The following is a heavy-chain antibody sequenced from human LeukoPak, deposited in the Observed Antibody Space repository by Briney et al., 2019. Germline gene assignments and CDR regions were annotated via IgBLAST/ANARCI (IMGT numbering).Heavy chain of an antibody. D-gene: IGHD3-10*01. Sequence: PGGSLRLSCTASGFTFSSHCMSWVRQAPGKGLEWVANIKQDGGEKHYVNSVKGRFTTSRDNAKNSLYLQMNSLRAGDTAVYYCARRLIRGVIIRDFDSWGQGTQVTVSS. V-gene: IGHV3-7*01. J-gene: IGHJ4*02. CDR1: GFTFSSHC. CDR3: ARRLIRGVIIRDFDS. CDR2: IKQDGGEK.